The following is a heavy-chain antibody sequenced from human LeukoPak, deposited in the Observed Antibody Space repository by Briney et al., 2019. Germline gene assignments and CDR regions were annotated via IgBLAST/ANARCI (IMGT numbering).Heavy chain of an antibody. J-gene: IGHJ4*02. D-gene: IGHD6-19*01. CDR1: GYTFTGYY. CDR3: ARVGQWLVPDY. Sequence: ASVKVSCKASGYTFTGYYMHWVRQAPGQGLEWMGIINPSGGSTSYAQKFQGRVTVTRDTSTSTVYMELSSLRSEDTAVYYCARVGQWLVPDYWGQGTLVTVSS. V-gene: IGHV1-46*01. CDR2: INPSGGST.